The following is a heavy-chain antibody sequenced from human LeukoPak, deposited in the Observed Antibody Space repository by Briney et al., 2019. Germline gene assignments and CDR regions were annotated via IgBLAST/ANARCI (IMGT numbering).Heavy chain of an antibody. CDR3: ARRAGAFSSSSNWFDP. V-gene: IGHV1-46*01. CDR1: GYTFTSYY. D-gene: IGHD6-13*01. Sequence: ASVNVSCKASGYTFTSYYMHWVRQAPGQGFEWMGIINPSGGSTSYAQKFQGRVTMTKDTSTSTVYMELSSLRSEDTAVYYCARRAGAFSSSSNWFDPWGQGTLVTVSS. CDR2: INPSGGST. J-gene: IGHJ5*02.